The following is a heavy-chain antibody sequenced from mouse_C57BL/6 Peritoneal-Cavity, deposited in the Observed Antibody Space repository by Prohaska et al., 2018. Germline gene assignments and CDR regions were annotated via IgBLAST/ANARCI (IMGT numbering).Heavy chain of an antibody. Sequence: QVQLQQPGAELVKPGASVKLSCKASGYTFTSYWMQWVKQRPGQGLEWSGEMDPSDSYTNYTQKCKGKATLTVDTSSSTAYMQLSSLTSEDSVGYYCATLVFAYWGQGTLVTVSA. J-gene: IGHJ3*01. CDR3: ATLVFAY. D-gene: IGHD2-10*02. V-gene: IGHV1-50*01. CDR2: MDPSDSYT. CDR1: GYTFTSYW.